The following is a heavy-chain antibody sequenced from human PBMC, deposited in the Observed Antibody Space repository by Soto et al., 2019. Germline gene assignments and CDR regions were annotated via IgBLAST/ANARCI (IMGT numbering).Heavy chain of an antibody. Sequence: SETLSLTCAVYGVSFSGYYWSWIRQPPGKGLEWIGEINHSGSTNYNPSLKSRVTISVDTSKNQFSLKLSSVTAADTAVYYCARGPRGYYYGSGSNAFDIWGQGTMVTVSS. CDR3: ARGPRGYYYGSGSNAFDI. J-gene: IGHJ3*02. CDR2: INHSGST. D-gene: IGHD3-10*01. CDR1: GVSFSGYY. V-gene: IGHV4-34*01.